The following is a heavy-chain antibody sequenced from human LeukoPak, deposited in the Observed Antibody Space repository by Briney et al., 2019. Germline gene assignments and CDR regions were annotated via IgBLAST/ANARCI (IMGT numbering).Heavy chain of an antibody. J-gene: IGHJ6*03. CDR1: GGSVSSYF. Sequence: SETLSLTCTVSGGSVSSYFWSWIRQPPGKGLEWIGYIFTSGSTKYNPSLKSRVTISVDASKNQFSLKLSSVTAAETAEYYCARLESNNDDYYYYYYMDVWGKGTTVTVSS. D-gene: IGHD2-8*01. V-gene: IGHV4-4*09. CDR2: IFTSGST. CDR3: ARLESNNDDYYYYYYMDV.